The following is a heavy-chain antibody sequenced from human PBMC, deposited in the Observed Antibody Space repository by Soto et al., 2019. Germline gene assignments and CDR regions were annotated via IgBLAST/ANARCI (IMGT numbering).Heavy chain of an antibody. V-gene: IGHV1-2*04. J-gene: IGHJ6*03. CDR3: ARESGGATAPLDYYYFYMDV. Sequence: QVQLVQSGAEVRKPGASVTVSCRSSGDSFNDYYIHWVRQAPGQGFDWMGWINPNGGVTKYAQKFQGWVSITRDTSIRTVYMQLSRLRSADTSVYYCARESGGATAPLDYYYFYMDVWGTGTTVTVSS. CDR2: INPNGGVT. D-gene: IGHD5-12*01. CDR1: GDSFNDYY.